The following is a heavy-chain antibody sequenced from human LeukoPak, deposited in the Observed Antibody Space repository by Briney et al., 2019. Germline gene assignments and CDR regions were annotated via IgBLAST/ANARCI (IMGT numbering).Heavy chain of an antibody. Sequence: GGSLRLSCTASGFIFSSYSMNWVRQAPGKGLEWVSAISGSGGSTYYADSVKGRFTISRDNSKNTLYLQMNSLRAEDTAVYYCATPMMTWAFDIWGQGTMVTVSS. D-gene: IGHD3-16*01. V-gene: IGHV3-23*01. CDR3: ATPMMTWAFDI. CDR2: ISGSGGST. J-gene: IGHJ3*02. CDR1: GFIFSSYS.